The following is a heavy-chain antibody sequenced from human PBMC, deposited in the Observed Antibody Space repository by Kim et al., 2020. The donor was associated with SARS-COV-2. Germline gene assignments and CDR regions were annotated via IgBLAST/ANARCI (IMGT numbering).Heavy chain of an antibody. Sequence: SETLSLTCTVSGDSVSSGAYYWSWIRQHPGKGLEWIGYMYYSGSTYYNPSLKSRVTISVDTSMNQLSLKLISVTAADTAVYYCARVLQVVGTRSFDPWGQGTLVTVSS. D-gene: IGHD2-15*01. V-gene: IGHV4-31*03. J-gene: IGHJ5*02. CDR1: GDSVSSGAYY. CDR2: MYYSGST. CDR3: ARVLQVVGTRSFDP.